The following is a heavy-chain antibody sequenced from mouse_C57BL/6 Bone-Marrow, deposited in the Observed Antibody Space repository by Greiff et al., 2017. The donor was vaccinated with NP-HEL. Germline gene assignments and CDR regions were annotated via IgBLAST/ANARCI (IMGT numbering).Heavy chain of an antibody. CDR2: IHPNSGST. V-gene: IGHV1-64*01. CDR1: GYTFTSYW. D-gene: IGHD2-5*01. CDR3: ARAAYYSNSFAY. Sequence: QVQLQQPGAELVKPGASVKLSCKASGYTFTSYWMHWVKQRPGQGLEWIGMIHPNSGSTNYNEKFKSKATLTVDKSSSTAYMQLSSLTSEDSAVYYCARAAYYSNSFAYWGQGTTLTVSS. J-gene: IGHJ2*01.